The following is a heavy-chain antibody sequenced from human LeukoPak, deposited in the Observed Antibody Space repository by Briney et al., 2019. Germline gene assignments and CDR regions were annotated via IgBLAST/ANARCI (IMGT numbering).Heavy chain of an antibody. J-gene: IGHJ4*02. Sequence: GGSLRLSCAASGFTVSSSYMIWVRQAPGKGLEWVSVIYSGGYTYYADSVKGRFTISRDHSKNTLYLQMDSLRAEDTAVYYCARENGYKVFDYWGQGTLVTVSS. V-gene: IGHV3-53*01. CDR3: ARENGYKVFDY. CDR2: IYSGGYT. CDR1: GFTVSSSY. D-gene: IGHD5-24*01.